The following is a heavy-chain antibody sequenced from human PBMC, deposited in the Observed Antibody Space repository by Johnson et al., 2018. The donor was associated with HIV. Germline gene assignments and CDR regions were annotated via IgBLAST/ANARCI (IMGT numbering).Heavy chain of an antibody. CDR3: AKDLGNWDSPRSAFDM. V-gene: IGHV3-21*01. Sequence: VQLVESGGGVVQPGGSLRLSCAASGFTFSSYVMHWVRQAPGKGLEWVSAISGSGGSTYYADSVKGRFTISRDNAKNSLYLQLNSLRAEDTAVYYCAKDLGNWDSPRSAFDMWGQGTMVTVSS. CDR2: ISGSGGST. CDR1: GFTFSSYV. J-gene: IGHJ3*02. D-gene: IGHD1/OR15-1a*01.